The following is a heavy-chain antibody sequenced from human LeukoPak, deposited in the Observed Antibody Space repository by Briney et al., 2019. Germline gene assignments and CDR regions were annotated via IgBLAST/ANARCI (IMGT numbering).Heavy chain of an antibody. CDR1: EFTFSSYS. CDR2: ISNGSGNR. J-gene: IGHJ6*03. CDR3: ARAAKCEFDQYYVDV. D-gene: IGHD3-10*01. Sequence: PAGSLRLSCVASEFTFSSYSMSWVRQAPGKGLEWISYISNGSGNRYYADSVKGRFTIARDNAENLLYLQMNSLRADDMAVYYCARAAKCEFDQYYVDVWGKGTAVAVS. V-gene: IGHV3-48*01.